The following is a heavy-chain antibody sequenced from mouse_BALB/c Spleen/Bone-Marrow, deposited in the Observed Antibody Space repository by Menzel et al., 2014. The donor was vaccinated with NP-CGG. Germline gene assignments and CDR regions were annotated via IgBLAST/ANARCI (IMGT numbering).Heavy chain of an antibody. D-gene: IGHD2-3*01. CDR1: GYTFTSYW. J-gene: IGHJ3*01. CDR3: ARYDGPAWFAY. CDR2: INPSNGRT. Sequence: QVQLQQPGAELVKPGASVKLSCKAPGYTFTSYWIHWVKLRPGQGLEWIGEINPSNGRTNYNEKFKNKATLTVDKSSSTAYIQLSSLTSEDSAVYYCARYDGPAWFAYWGQGTLVTVSA. V-gene: IGHV1S81*02.